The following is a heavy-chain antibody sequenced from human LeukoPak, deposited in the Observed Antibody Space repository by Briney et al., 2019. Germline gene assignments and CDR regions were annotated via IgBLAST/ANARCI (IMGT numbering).Heavy chain of an antibody. Sequence: SETLSLTCAVSGGSISSGDHYWSWIRQPPGKGLEWIGYIYYSGSTYYNPSLKSRATISVDTSKNQFSLKLSSVTAADTAVYYCARHAYSSGWYGRPRYYFDYWGQGTLVTVSS. D-gene: IGHD6-19*01. CDR1: GGSISSGDHY. CDR2: IYYSGST. V-gene: IGHV4-30-4*01. CDR3: ARHAYSSGWYGRPRYYFDY. J-gene: IGHJ4*02.